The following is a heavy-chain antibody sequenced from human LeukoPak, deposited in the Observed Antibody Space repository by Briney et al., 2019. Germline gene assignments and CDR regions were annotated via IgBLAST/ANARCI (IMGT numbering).Heavy chain of an antibody. CDR3: AKAMAPPLVVYLYYYYGMDV. J-gene: IGHJ6*02. CDR2: ISGSGGST. CDR1: GFTFSSYA. V-gene: IGHV3-23*01. D-gene: IGHD5/OR15-5a*01. Sequence: QSGGSLRLSCAASGFTFSSYAMSWVRQAPGKGLEWASAISGSGGSTYYADSVKGRFTISRDNSKNTLYLQMNSLRAEDTAVYSCAKAMAPPLVVYLYYYYGMDVWGQGTTVTVSS.